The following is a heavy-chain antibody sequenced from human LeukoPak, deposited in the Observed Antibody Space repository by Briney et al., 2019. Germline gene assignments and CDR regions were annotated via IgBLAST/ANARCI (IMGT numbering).Heavy chain of an antibody. J-gene: IGHJ4*02. CDR1: GGSISSYY. CDR3: ARFTVPAAIIDY. CDR2: IYYSGST. V-gene: IGHV4-59*01. D-gene: IGHD2-2*01. Sequence: SETLSLTCTVSGGSISSYYWRWIRQPPGKGLEWIGYIYYSGSTNYNPSLKSRVTISVDTSKNQFSLKLSSVTAADTAVYYCARFTVPAAIIDYWGQGTLVTVSS.